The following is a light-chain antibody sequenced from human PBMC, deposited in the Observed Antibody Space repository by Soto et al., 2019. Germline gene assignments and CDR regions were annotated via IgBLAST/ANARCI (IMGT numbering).Light chain of an antibody. CDR3: AAWDDSLDGPGYV. CDR1: GSNIGSNT. Sequence: QSVLTQPPSASGTPGQRVTISCSGSGSNIGSNTVNWYQQLPGTAPKLLIYSNNRRPSGVPDRFSDSKSGTSASLAISGLQSEDEADYYCAAWDDSLDGPGYVFGTGTKVTVL. V-gene: IGLV1-44*01. J-gene: IGLJ1*01. CDR2: SNN.